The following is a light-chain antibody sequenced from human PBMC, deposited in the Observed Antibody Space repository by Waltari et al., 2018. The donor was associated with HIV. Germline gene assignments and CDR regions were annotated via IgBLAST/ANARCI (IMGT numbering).Light chain of an antibody. CDR1: NFNIGRNL. V-gene: IGLV1-47*01. CDR2: TNS. Sequence: QSVLTQPPSASGTPGQRVTISCSGSNFNIGRNLVYWYQKFPGTAPKLLISTNSQRPSGVPDRFSGSKSGTSASLAISGLRSEDEADYYCAVWDDSLTGRVFGGGTKLTVL. CDR3: AVWDDSLTGRV. J-gene: IGLJ3*02.